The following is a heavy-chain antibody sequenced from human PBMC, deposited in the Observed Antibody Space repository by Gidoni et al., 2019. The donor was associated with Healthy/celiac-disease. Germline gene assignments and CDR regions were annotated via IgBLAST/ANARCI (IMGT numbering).Heavy chain of an antibody. V-gene: IGHV3-23*01. CDR2: ISGSGGST. CDR3: AKDPGTYYDFWSGYYLPYFDY. J-gene: IGHJ4*02. CDR1: GFTFSSYA. D-gene: IGHD3-3*01. Sequence: EVQLLESGGGLVQPGGSLRLSCAASGFTFSSYAMSWVRQAPGKGLEWVSAISGSGGSTYYADSVKGRFTISRDNSKNTLYLQMNSLRAEDTAVYYCAKDPGTYYDFWSGYYLPYFDYWGQGTLVTVSS.